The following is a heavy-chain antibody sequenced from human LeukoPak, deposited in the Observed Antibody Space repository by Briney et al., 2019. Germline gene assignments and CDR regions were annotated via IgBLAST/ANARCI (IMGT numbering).Heavy chain of an antibody. D-gene: IGHD3-22*01. CDR3: AREMYYYDSSGYYYYFDY. CDR2: MNPNSGNT. CDR1: GYTFTSYD. V-gene: IGHV1-8*01. J-gene: IGHJ4*02. Sequence: ASVKVSCKASGYTFTSYDINWVRQATGQGPEWMGWMNPNSGNTGYAQKFQGRVTMTRNTSISTAYMELSSLRSEDTAVYYCAREMYYYDSSGYYYYFDYWGQGTLVTFSS.